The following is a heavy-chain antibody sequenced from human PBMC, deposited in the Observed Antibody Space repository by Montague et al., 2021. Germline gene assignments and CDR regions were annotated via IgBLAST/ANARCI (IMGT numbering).Heavy chain of an antibody. CDR3: ASRPYNGNSPLDY. CDR1: GFTFSSYW. V-gene: IGHV3-74*01. D-gene: IGHD1-7*01. CDR2: INSDGSNT. Sequence: SRSLSCAASGFTFSSYWMHWVRQAPGKGLVWVSRINSDGSNTGYADSVKGRFTVSRENAKNTLYLQMNNLRAEDTAVYYCASRPYNGNSPLDYWGQGTLVTVSS. J-gene: IGHJ4*02.